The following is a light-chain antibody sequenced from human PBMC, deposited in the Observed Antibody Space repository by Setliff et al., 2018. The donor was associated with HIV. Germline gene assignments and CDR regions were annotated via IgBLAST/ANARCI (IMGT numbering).Light chain of an antibody. V-gene: IGLV2-14*04. CDR2: DVS. CDR3: SSYTSISTYV. CDR1: SSDVGGYDY. Sequence: SAISCTGTSSDVGGYDYVSWFQQHPGKAPKLMIYDVSKRPSGVFNRFSGSKSDNTASLTISGLQAEDEADYFCSSYTSISTYVFGTGTKVTVL. J-gene: IGLJ1*01.